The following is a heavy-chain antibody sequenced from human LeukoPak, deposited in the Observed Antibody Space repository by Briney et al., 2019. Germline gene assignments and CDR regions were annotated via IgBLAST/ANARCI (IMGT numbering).Heavy chain of an antibody. CDR1: GYTLTELS. CDR2: FDPEDGET. J-gene: IGHJ1*01. CDR3: ATTNYDFWSGSSPAEYFQQ. V-gene: IGHV1-24*01. Sequence: ASVKVSCKVSGYTLTELSMHWVRQAPGKGLEWMGGFDPEDGETIYAQKFQGRVTMTEDTSTDTAYMELSSLRSEDTAVYYCATTNYDFWSGSSPAEYFQQWGQGTLVTVSS. D-gene: IGHD3-3*01.